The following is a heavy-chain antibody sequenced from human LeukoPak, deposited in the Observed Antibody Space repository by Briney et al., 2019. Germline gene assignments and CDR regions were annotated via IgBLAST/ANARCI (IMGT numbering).Heavy chain of an antibody. V-gene: IGHV3-7*01. D-gene: IGHD2-15*01. Sequence: GGSLRLSCAASGFTLSSYWMSWVRQAPGKGLEWVANIKQDGSEKYYVDSVKGRFTISRDNAKNSLYLQMNSLRAEDTAVYYCARTFYCSGGSCYSGYWGQGTLVTVSS. J-gene: IGHJ4*02. CDR1: GFTLSSYW. CDR2: IKQDGSEK. CDR3: ARTFYCSGGSCYSGY.